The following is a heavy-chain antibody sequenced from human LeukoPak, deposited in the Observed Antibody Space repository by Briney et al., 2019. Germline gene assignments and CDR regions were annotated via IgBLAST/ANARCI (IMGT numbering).Heavy chain of an antibody. CDR1: GVSFSGYY. V-gene: IGHV4-34*01. J-gene: IGHJ6*04. CDR2: INRSGNT. CDR3: ARHGYYYYGMDV. Sequence: SETLSFTCAVYGVSFSGYYWSWIRQPPGRGLEWIGEINRSGNTNYNPSLKSRVTISGDTSKNQFSLKLSSVTAADTAVYYCARHGYYYYGMDVWGKGTTVTVSS.